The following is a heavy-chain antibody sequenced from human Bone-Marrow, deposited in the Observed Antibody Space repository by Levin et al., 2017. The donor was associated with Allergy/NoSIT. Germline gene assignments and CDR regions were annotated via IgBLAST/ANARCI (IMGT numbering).Heavy chain of an antibody. CDR1: GDTFKNYA. CDR3: GRSLVRGPASSPFYYIDV. Sequence: GASVKVSCKASGDTFKNYAINWVRQAPGQGLEWVGRVTPILRSTDYAQRFQGRVTITADKSTGTAFMELSRLTNEDAAVYYCGRSLVRGPASSPFYYIDVWGRGTSVTV. D-gene: IGHD3-10*01. J-gene: IGHJ6*03. CDR2: VTPILRST. V-gene: IGHV1-69*04.